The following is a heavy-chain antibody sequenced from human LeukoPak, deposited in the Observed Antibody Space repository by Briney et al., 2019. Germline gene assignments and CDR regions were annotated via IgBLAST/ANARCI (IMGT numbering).Heavy chain of an antibody. CDR2: IYPGDSDT. CDR1: GYSFTSYW. D-gene: IGHD6-13*01. V-gene: IGHV5-51*01. Sequence: GESLKISCKGSGYSFTSYWIGWVRQMPGKGLEWMGVIYPGDSDTRYSPSFQGHVTISADKSISTAYLQWSSLKASDTAIYYCARRLYSSSWYGFDCWGQGTLVTVSS. J-gene: IGHJ4*02. CDR3: ARRLYSSSWYGFDC.